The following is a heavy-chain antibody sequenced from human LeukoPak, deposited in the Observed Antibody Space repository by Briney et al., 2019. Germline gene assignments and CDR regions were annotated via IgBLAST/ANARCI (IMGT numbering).Heavy chain of an antibody. CDR2: ISAYNGNT. Sequence: GASVKVSCKASDYTFTSYGISWVRQAPGQGLEWMGWISAYNGNTNYAQKLQGRVTMTTDTSTSTAYMELRSLRSDDTAVYYCARNPYCSSTSCYDWFDPWGQGTLVTVSS. CDR1: DYTFTSYG. J-gene: IGHJ5*02. CDR3: ARNPYCSSTSCYDWFDP. V-gene: IGHV1-18*01. D-gene: IGHD2-2*01.